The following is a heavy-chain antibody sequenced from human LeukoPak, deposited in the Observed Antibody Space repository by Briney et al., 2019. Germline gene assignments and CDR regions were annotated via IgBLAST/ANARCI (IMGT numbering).Heavy chain of an antibody. J-gene: IGHJ4*02. CDR3: ARDGLTYYDFWSRRVGANYFDF. Sequence: SQTLSLTCTVSGSFISSGDYYWSWMRQPAGKGLEWVGHIYTSGSTNYNPSLKSRVTISVDTSKNQFSLNLTSVTAADTALYYCARDGLTYYDFWSRRVGANYFDFWGLGTLVTVSS. CDR1: GSFISSGDYY. V-gene: IGHV4-61*09. CDR2: IYTSGST. D-gene: IGHD3-3*01.